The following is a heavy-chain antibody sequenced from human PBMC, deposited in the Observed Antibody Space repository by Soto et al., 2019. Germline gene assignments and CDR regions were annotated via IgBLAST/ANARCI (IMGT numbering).Heavy chain of an antibody. V-gene: IGHV3-23*01. CDR3: AKGIGGGNSVYFDY. Sequence: PGGSLRLSCAASGFTFSTYAMNWVRQAPGKGLEWVSVINGSGDSTYYADSVKGRSTISRDNSKNTLFLQMNSLRAEDTAVYYCAKGIGGGNSVYFDYWGRGTLVTVSS. CDR2: INGSGDST. D-gene: IGHD3-10*01. CDR1: GFTFSTYA. J-gene: IGHJ4*02.